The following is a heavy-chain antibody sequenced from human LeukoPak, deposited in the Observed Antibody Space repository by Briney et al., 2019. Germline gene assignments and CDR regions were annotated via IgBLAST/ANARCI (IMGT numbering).Heavy chain of an antibody. J-gene: IGHJ4*02. CDR2: ISYDGSNK. V-gene: IGHV3-30*04. CDR1: GFTFSSYA. CDR3: ARDRVRYSSSWTFDY. Sequence: PGRSLRLSCAASGFTFSSYAMHWVRQAPGKGLEWVAVISYDGSNKYYADSVKGRSTISRDNSKNTLYLQMNSLRAEDTAVYYCARDRVRYSSSWTFDYWGQGTLVTVSS. D-gene: IGHD6-13*01.